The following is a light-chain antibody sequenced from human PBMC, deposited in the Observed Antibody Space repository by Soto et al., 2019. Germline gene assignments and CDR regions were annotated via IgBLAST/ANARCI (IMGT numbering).Light chain of an antibody. CDR1: QSMKRRY. CDR3: QQYGSSPFT. V-gene: IGKV3-20*01. Sequence: EIVLMQSPGTLSLSPGESATLFCRASQSMKRRYLAWYQQKPGQAPRVLIYAASIRATGIPDRFSGSGSGTDFTLTISRLEPEDFAVYYCQQYGSSPFTFGPGTKVDI. CDR2: AAS. J-gene: IGKJ3*01.